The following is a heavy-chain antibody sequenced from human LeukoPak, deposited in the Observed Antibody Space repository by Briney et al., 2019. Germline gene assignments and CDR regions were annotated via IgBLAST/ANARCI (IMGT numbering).Heavy chain of an antibody. J-gene: IGHJ5*02. CDR2: IHYSGST. CDR3: AKQPHAFDNWFDP. CDR1: GGSISSYY. Sequence: SETLSLTCTVSGGSISSYYWSWIRQPPGKGLEWIGYIHYSGSTNHNPSLKSRVTISVDTSKNQFSLKLSSVTAADTAVYYCAKQPHAFDNWFDPWGQGTLVTVSS. V-gene: IGHV4-59*08. D-gene: IGHD3-10*01.